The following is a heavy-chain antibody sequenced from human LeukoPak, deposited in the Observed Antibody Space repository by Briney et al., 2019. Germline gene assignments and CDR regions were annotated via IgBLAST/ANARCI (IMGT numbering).Heavy chain of an antibody. CDR3: ARRYYDVLTGYYYYGMDV. Sequence: GGSLRLSCAASGFTFSSYAMHWVRQAPGKGLDWVAVISYDGSDKYYADSVKGRFTISRDNSKNTLYLQMNSLRAEDTAVYYCARRYYDVLTGYYYYGMDVWGQGTTVTVSS. J-gene: IGHJ6*02. D-gene: IGHD3-9*01. CDR1: GFTFSSYA. CDR2: ISYDGSDK. V-gene: IGHV3-30*04.